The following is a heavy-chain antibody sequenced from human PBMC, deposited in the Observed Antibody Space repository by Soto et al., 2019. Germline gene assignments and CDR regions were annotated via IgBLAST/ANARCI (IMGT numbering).Heavy chain of an antibody. Sequence: ASVKVSCKASGYTFTSYGISWVRQAPGQGLEWMGWISAYNGNTNYAQKLQGRVTMTTDTSTSTAYMELRSLRSDDTAVYYCARVRGSGSYLEKWNWFDPWGQGTLVTVSS. V-gene: IGHV1-18*01. CDR1: GYTFTSYG. CDR2: ISAYNGNT. CDR3: ARVRGSGSYLEKWNWFDP. J-gene: IGHJ5*02. D-gene: IGHD1-26*01.